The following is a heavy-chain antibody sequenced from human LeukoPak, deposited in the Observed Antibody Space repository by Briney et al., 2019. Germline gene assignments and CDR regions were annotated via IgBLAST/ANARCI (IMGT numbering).Heavy chain of an antibody. CDR2: INWNGGST. J-gene: IGHJ4*02. CDR3: AKDSAPGDGYNFAY. D-gene: IGHD5-24*01. CDR1: EFFGDYA. Sequence: PGGSLRLSCTASEFFGDYAMTWVRQAPGKGLEWVSGINWNGGSTGYADSVKGRFTISRDNAKNSLYLQMNSLRAEDTALYYCAKDSAPGDGYNFAYWGQGTLVTVSS. V-gene: IGHV3-20*04.